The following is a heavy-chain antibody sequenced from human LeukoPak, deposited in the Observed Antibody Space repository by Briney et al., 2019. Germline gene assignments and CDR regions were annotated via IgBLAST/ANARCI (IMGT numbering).Heavy chain of an antibody. CDR1: GYTFTSYG. CDR3: ARMGGSGSSEVYYYYMDV. Sequence: GASVKVSCTASGYTFTSYGISWVRQAPGQGLEWRGGIIPIFGTANYAQKFQGRVTITADKSTSTAYMELSSLRSEDTAVYYCARMGGSGSSEVYYYYMDVWGKGTTVTVSS. J-gene: IGHJ6*03. CDR2: IIPIFGTA. V-gene: IGHV1-69*06. D-gene: IGHD3-10*01.